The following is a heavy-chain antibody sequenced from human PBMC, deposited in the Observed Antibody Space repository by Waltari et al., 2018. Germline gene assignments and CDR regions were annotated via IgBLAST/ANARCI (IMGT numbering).Heavy chain of an antibody. D-gene: IGHD3-9*01. CDR1: GFTFDDYA. Sequence: EVQLVESGGGLVQPGRSLRLSCAASGFTFDDYAMHWVRQAPGKGLEWVAKIKQDGSEKYYVDSVKGRFTISRDNAKNSLYLQMNSLRAEDTAVYYCARASGADYDILTGYVDYFDYWGQGTLVTVSS. V-gene: IGHV3-7*01. CDR2: IKQDGSEK. J-gene: IGHJ4*02. CDR3: ARASGADYDILTGYVDYFDY.